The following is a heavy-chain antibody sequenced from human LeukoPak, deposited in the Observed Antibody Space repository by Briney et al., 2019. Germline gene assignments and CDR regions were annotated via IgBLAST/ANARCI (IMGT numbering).Heavy chain of an antibody. Sequence: EASVKVSCKASGYTFTSYYMHWVRQAPGHGLEWMGIINPSGGSTSYAQKFQGRVTMTRDTSTSTVYMELSSLRSEDTAVYYCARVSHDGSGSYYNGFDYWGQGTLVTVSS. J-gene: IGHJ4*02. CDR3: ARVSHDGSGSYYNGFDY. D-gene: IGHD3-10*01. CDR2: INPSGGST. V-gene: IGHV1-46*01. CDR1: GYTFTSYY.